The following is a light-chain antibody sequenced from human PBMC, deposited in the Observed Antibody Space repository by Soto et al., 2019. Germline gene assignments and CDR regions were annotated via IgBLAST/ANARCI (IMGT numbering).Light chain of an antibody. J-gene: IGKJ1*01. CDR3: QQYNGYSRT. CDR1: QGITTA. Sequence: AIQLTQSPSSLSASVGDRVTITCRASQGITTALAWYQQTPGKAPKLLIYKASTLKSGVPSRFSGSGSGTEFTLTISSLQPDDFSTYYCQQYNGYSRTFGQGTKVDIK. CDR2: KAS. V-gene: IGKV1-13*02.